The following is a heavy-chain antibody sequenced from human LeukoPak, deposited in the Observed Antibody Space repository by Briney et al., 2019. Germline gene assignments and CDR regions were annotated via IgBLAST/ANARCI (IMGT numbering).Heavy chain of an antibody. V-gene: IGHV1-24*01. CDR3: ATLPGYYYDSSGSIAFDY. CDR1: GYTLTELS. J-gene: IGHJ4*02. D-gene: IGHD3-22*01. CDR2: FDPEDGET. Sequence: ASVKVSCKVSGYTLTELSMHWVRQAPGKGLEWMGGFDPEDGETIYAQKFQGRVTMTEDTSTGTAYMELSSLRSEDTAVYYCATLPGYYYDSSGSIAFDYWGQGTLVTVSS.